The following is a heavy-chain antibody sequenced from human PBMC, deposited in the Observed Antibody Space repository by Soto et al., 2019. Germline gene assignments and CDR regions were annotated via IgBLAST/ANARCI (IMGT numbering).Heavy chain of an antibody. J-gene: IGHJ6*02. V-gene: IGHV4-38-2*02. D-gene: IGHD4-4*01. Sequence: SETLSLTCTVSGYSISSGSYWAWIRQPPGKGPEWIASIYHGGTTFYNPSLKSRITISVDTSNNQFSLKLTSVTAADTAVYYCARDGDGRMTTNPYYYNGMDVWGPGTTVTVSS. CDR2: IYHGGTT. CDR3: ARDGDGRMTTNPYYYNGMDV. CDR1: GYSISSGSY.